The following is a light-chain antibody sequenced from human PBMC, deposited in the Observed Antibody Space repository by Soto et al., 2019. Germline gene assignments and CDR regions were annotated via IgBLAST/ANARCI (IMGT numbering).Light chain of an antibody. Sequence: QSALTQPASVSGSPGQSITISCTGSSSDVGTYNLVSWYQHHPGKAPKLMISEVIKRPSGVSNRFSGSKSGNTASLTISGLQAEDEADYYCCSYAGSSIVAFGGGTKVTVL. J-gene: IGLJ2*01. CDR3: CSYAGSSIVA. V-gene: IGLV2-23*02. CDR2: EVI. CDR1: SSDVGTYNL.